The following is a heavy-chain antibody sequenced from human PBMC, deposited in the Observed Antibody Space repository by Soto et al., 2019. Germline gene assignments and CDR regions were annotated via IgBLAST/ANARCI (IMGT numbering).Heavy chain of an antibody. Sequence: QVQLVQSGAEVKKPGSSVKVSCKASGGTFSSYTISWVRQAPGQGLEWMGRIIPISGIANRAQKFQGRVTITADNSTGTAYMALSSLRSGATAGYYGATPPRCWGQGTLVTVSS. CDR1: GGTFSSYT. J-gene: IGHJ4*02. CDR2: IIPISGIA. V-gene: IGHV1-69*02. CDR3: ATPPRC.